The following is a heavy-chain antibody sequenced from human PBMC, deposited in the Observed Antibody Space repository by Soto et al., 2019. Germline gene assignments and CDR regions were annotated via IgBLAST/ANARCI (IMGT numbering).Heavy chain of an antibody. D-gene: IGHD1-7*01. CDR3: TREGDWNYGGYNWFDP. J-gene: IGHJ5*02. V-gene: IGHV4-31*03. Sequence: QVQLQESGPGLVKPSQTLSLTCTVSGGSISSGGYYWSWIRQHPGKGLEWIGYIYYSGSTYYNPSLKSRVTISVDTMKNQFSLKLSSVTAADTAVYYCTREGDWNYGGYNWFDPLGQGTLVTVSS. CDR2: IYYSGST. CDR1: GGSISSGGYY.